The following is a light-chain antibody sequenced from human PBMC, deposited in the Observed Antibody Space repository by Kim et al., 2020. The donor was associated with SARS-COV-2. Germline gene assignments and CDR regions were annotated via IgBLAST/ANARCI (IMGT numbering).Light chain of an antibody. CDR1: QDICNY. V-gene: IGKV1-33*01. CDR2: DAS. J-gene: IGKJ1*01. Sequence: ATVGDRVSITRQTSQDICNYINWYQQKPEKAPKRLIYDASNLDTGVPSRFCGSGSGTDFTFTISGLQPENISPYYCQQYDNLPRTFGQGTKVDIK. CDR3: QQYDNLPRT.